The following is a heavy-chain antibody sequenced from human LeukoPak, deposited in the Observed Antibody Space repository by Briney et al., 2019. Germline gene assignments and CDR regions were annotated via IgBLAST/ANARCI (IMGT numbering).Heavy chain of an antibody. Sequence: KTSETLSLTCTVSGGSVSSGSYYWSWIRQLPGKGLEWIGFVYFSGSTNYNPSLKSRVTISVDTSKNQFSLKLSSVTAADTAVYYCARDRSYGYFDYWGQGTLVTVSS. CDR1: GGSVSSGSYY. CDR2: VYFSGST. J-gene: IGHJ4*02. V-gene: IGHV4-61*01. D-gene: IGHD5-18*01. CDR3: ARDRSYGYFDY.